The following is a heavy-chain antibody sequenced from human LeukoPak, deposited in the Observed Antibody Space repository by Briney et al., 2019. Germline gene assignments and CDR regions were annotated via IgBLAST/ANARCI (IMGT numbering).Heavy chain of an antibody. D-gene: IGHD3-3*01. CDR1: GFTFSSYS. CDR2: ISSSSSTI. Sequence: QPGGSLRLSCAASGFTFSSYSMNWVRQAPGKGLEWVSYISSSSSTIYYADSVEGRFTISRDNAKNSLYLQMNSLRAEDTAVYYCARAGLYYDFPPYYYYMDVWGKGTTVTVSS. V-gene: IGHV3-48*01. J-gene: IGHJ6*03. CDR3: ARAGLYYDFPPYYYYMDV.